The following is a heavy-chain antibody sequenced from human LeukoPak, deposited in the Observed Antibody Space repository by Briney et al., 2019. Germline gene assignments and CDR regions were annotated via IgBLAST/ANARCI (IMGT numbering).Heavy chain of an antibody. CDR1: GYTFTSYY. CDR3: ARDENMVRTPHYYGMDV. Sequence: ASVKVSCKASGYTFTSYYMHWVRQAPGQGLEWMGIINPSGGSTSYAQKFQGRVTMTRDTSTSTVYMELSSLRSEDTAVYYCARDENMVRTPHYYGMDVWGQGTTVTASS. CDR2: INPSGGST. V-gene: IGHV1-46*01. J-gene: IGHJ6*02. D-gene: IGHD3-10*01.